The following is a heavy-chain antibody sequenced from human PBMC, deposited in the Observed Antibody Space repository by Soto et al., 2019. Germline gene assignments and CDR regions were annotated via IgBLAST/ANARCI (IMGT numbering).Heavy chain of an antibody. D-gene: IGHD3-22*01. CDR2: VTSRPSSM. V-gene: IGHV3-21*01. Sequence: GGSLRLSCAASGFTFSGLSMNWVRQAPGKGLEWVSCVTSRPSSMFYADSVKGRFTISRDDAKDSLFLQMNSLRADDTAVYYCAREADFASSGYVLDYWGLGTLVTVSS. J-gene: IGHJ4*02. CDR1: GFTFSGLS. CDR3: AREADFASSGYVLDY.